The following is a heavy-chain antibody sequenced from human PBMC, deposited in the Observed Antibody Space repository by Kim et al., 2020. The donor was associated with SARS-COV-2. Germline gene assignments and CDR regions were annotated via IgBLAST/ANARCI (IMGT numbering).Heavy chain of an antibody. CDR1: TFTLSNSW. V-gene: IGHV3-15*01. D-gene: IGHD4-17*01. CDR2: IKSDTDGATT. J-gene: IGHJ3*02. Sequence: GGSLRLSCAASTFTLSNSWMNWVRQSPEKGLEWIGRIKSDTDGATTEYAPPVRDSFTIPRDDSKNKLSLEMNSLKTADTAVYYWTRSAHGNNAFKICG. CDR3: TRSAHGNNAFKI.